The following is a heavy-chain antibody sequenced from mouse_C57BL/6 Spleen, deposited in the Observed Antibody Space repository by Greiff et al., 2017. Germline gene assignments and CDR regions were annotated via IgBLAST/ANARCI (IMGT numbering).Heavy chain of an antibody. V-gene: IGHV1-50*01. CDR2: IDPSDSYT. D-gene: IGHD1-1*01. J-gene: IGHJ1*03. Sequence: QVQLQQSGAELVKPGASVKLSCKASGYTFTSYWMQWVKQRPGQGLEWIGEIDPSDSYTNYNQKFKGKATLTVDTSSSTAYMQLSSLTSEDSAVYYCARGYYGSSPYWYFDVWGTGTTVTVSS. CDR1: GYTFTSYW. CDR3: ARGYYGSSPYWYFDV.